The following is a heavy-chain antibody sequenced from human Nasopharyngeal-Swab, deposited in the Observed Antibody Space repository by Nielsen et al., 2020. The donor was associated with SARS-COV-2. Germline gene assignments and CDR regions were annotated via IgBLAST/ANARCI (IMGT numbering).Heavy chain of an antibody. V-gene: IGHV3-23*01. J-gene: IGHJ4*02. D-gene: IGHD3-3*01. CDR3: AKEPFYDFWSGYYWDY. Sequence: VRQMPGKGLEWVSAISGSGGSTYYADSVKGRFTTSRDNSKNTLYLQMNSLRAEDTAVYYCAKEPFYDFWSGYYWDYWGQGTLVTVSS. CDR2: ISGSGGST.